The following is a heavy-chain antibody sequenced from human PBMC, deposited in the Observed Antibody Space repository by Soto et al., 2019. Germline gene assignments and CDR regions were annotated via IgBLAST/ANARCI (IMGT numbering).Heavy chain of an antibody. CDR3: VRESTTSGPNWFDT. CDR1: GGSINSGRSS. D-gene: IGHD1-1*01. Sequence: TLSLTCSVSGGSINSGRSSWNWIRQSPGKGLEWIAYIYHSGSTYYNPSLKSRVTISVDRSENQFSLKLTSVTAADTAVYYCVRESTTSGPNWFDTWGPGILVAVSS. V-gene: IGHV4-30-2*06. CDR2: IYHSGST. J-gene: IGHJ5*02.